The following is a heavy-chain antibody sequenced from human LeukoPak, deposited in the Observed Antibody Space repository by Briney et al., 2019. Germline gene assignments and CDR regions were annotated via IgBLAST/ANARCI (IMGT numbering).Heavy chain of an antibody. V-gene: IGHV6-1*01. CDR2: TYYRSRWTF. D-gene: IGHD6-13*01. CDR3: ARDLSAGADY. CDR1: GDSVSSDVAA. Sequence: SQTLSLTCAISGDSVSSDVAAWNWFRQSPSRGLEWLGRTYYRSRWTFEYAVSVRGRITFESDTSKNQVSLHLTPVTPDDTALYYCARDLSAGADYWGQGILVTVSS. J-gene: IGHJ4*02.